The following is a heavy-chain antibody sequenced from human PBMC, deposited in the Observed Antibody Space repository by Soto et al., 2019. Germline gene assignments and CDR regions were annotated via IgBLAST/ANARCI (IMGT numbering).Heavy chain of an antibody. V-gene: IGHV4-30-2*01. Sequence: GSSQITGGYSWNWIRQPPGKGLEWIGYIYHSGITNYNPSLKSRVTISVDRSKNQFSLNLRSVTAADTAMYYCARGHDYGFDFWGQGTLVTVSS. D-gene: IGHD3-10*01. CDR3: ARGHDYGFDF. J-gene: IGHJ4*02. CDR2: IYHSGIT. CDR1: GSSQITGGYS.